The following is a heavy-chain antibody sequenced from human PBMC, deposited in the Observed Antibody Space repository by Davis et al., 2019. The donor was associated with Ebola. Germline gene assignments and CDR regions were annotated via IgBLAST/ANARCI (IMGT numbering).Heavy chain of an antibody. CDR3: ARDHSSLDY. CDR2: IGTYNGNT. V-gene: IGHV1-18*01. J-gene: IGHJ4*02. CDR1: GYTFTSYG. D-gene: IGHD6-13*01. Sequence: ASVKVSCKASGYTFTSYGIHWMRQAPGQGLEWLGWIGTYNGNTHYAQKLQGRITLTTDTSTTTAYMELRTLTSDDTAIYYCARDHSSLDYWGQGTLVTVSS.